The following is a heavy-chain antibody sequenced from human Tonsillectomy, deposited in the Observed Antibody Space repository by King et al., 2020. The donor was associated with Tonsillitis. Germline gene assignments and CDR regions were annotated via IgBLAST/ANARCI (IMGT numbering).Heavy chain of an antibody. D-gene: IGHD3-3*01. V-gene: IGHV4-61*02. CDR2: IYTSGST. Sequence: VQLQESGPGLVKPSQTLSLTCNVSGGSISSGSYYWSWIRQPAGKGREWIGRIYTSGSTNYNPSLKSRVTMSVATSKNQFSLKLSSVTAADTAVYYCARETSYDFWSGYPNWFDPWGQGTLVTVSS. CDR3: ARETSYDFWSGYPNWFDP. CDR1: GGSISSGSYY. J-gene: IGHJ5*02.